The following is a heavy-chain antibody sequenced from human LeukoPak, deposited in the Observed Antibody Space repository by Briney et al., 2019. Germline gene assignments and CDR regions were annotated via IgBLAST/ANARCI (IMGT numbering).Heavy chain of an antibody. D-gene: IGHD6-19*01. Sequence: PGGSLRLSCAASGFTFNNFEMNWVRQAPGQGLEWIAYVSGSGSEIHYGDSVKGRFTISRDNAKSSVYLQMDSLRAEDMALYYCAAKVPGTSHLSSWGQGTLVTVSS. CDR3: AAKVPGTSHLSS. J-gene: IGHJ4*02. CDR1: GFTFNNFE. V-gene: IGHV3-48*03. CDR2: VSGSGSEI.